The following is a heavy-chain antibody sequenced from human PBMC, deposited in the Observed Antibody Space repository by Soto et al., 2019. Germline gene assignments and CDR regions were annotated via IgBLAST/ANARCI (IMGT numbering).Heavy chain of an antibody. CDR2: ISAYNGNT. J-gene: IGHJ6*02. V-gene: IGHV1-18*01. D-gene: IGHD3-3*01. CDR1: GYTFTSYG. Sequence: GASVKVSCKASGYTFTSYGISWVRQAPGQGLEWMGWISAYNGNTNYAQKLQGRVTMTTDTSTSTAYMELRSLRSDDTAVYYCARDRATIFGVVITSYYYYGMDVCGQGTTVTVSS. CDR3: ARDRATIFGVVITSYYYYGMDV.